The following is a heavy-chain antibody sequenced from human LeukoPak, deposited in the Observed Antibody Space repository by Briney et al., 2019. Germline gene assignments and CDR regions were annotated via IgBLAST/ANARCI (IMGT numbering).Heavy chain of an antibody. J-gene: IGHJ4*02. Sequence: GGSLRLSCAASGFTFSSYAMSWVRQAPGKGLEWVSAISGSGVSTYYADSVKGRFTISRDNSKNTLYLQMNSLRAEDTAVYYCAKGVGYSYGSYYFDYWGQGTLVTVSS. D-gene: IGHD5-18*01. CDR3: AKGVGYSYGSYYFDY. CDR1: GFTFSSYA. CDR2: ISGSGVST. V-gene: IGHV3-23*01.